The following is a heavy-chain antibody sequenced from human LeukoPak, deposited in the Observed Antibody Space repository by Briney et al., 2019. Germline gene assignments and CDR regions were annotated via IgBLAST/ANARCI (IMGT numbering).Heavy chain of an antibody. CDR1: GYKFTSY. J-gene: IGHJ4*02. Sequence: ASVKVSCKASGYKFTSYINWMRQAPGRGLEWMGWMNPDSGNAEYAQKFQGRVTMTRDNSISTAYMELRSLRSEDTAVYYCARGAVSPDCNGGSCYTFDYLGQGTLVTVSS. D-gene: IGHD2-15*01. CDR3: ARGAVSPDCNGGSCYTFDY. CDR2: MNPDSGNA. V-gene: IGHV1-8*01.